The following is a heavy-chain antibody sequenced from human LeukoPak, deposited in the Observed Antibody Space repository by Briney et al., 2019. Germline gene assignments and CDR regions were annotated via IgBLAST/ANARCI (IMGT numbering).Heavy chain of an antibody. V-gene: IGHV4-39*01. CDR1: GGSISSYY. CDR2: IYYSGST. D-gene: IGHD3-22*01. J-gene: IGHJ4*02. Sequence: PSETLSLTCTVSGGSISSYYWGWIRQPPGKGLEWIGSIYYSGSTYYNPSLKSRATISVDTSKNQFSLKLSSVTAADTAVYYCARQIGTTYYYDSSGYYYFDYWGQGTLVTVSS. CDR3: ARQIGTTYYYDSSGYYYFDY.